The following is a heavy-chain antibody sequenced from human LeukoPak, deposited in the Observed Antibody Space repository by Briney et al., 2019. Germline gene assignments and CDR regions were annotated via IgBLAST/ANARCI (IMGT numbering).Heavy chain of an antibody. V-gene: IGHV3-30-3*01. CDR2: ISYDGSNK. CDR3: ARDVDTAMVDY. J-gene: IGHJ4*02. CDR1: GFTFSSYA. D-gene: IGHD5-18*01. Sequence: PGRSLRLSCAASGFTFSSYAMHWVRQAPGKGLEWVAVISYDGSNKYYADSVKGRFTISRDNSKNTLYLQMNSLRAEDTAVYYCARDVDTAMVDYWGQGTLVTVSS.